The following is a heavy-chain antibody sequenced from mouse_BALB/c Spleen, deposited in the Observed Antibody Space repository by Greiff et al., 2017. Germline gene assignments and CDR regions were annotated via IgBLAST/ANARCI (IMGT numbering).Heavy chain of an antibody. CDR1: GFTFNTYA. J-gene: IGHJ3*01. Sequence: EVKVVESGGGLVQPKGSLKLSCAASGFTFNTYAMNWVRQAPGKGLEWVARIRSKSNNYATYYADSVKDRFTISRDDSQSMLYLQMNNLKTEDTAMYYCVRPPYDGYLAWFAYWGQGTLVTVSA. V-gene: IGHV10-1*02. CDR3: VRPPYDGYLAWFAY. CDR2: IRSKSNNYAT. D-gene: IGHD2-3*01.